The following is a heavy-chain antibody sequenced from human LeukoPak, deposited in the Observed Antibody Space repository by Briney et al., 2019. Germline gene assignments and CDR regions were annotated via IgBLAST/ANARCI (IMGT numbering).Heavy chain of an antibody. CDR3: ARGPYSYDSSGAFDI. Sequence: SETLSLTCTVSGGSISSTDDYWGWIRQPPGKGPEWIGSIYYSGSTYYNPSLKSRVTISEDPSKNQFSLKLSSVTAADTAVYFCARGPYSYDSSGAFDIWGQGTMVTVSS. CDR1: GGSISSTDDY. CDR2: IYYSGST. D-gene: IGHD3-22*01. J-gene: IGHJ3*02. V-gene: IGHV4-39*07.